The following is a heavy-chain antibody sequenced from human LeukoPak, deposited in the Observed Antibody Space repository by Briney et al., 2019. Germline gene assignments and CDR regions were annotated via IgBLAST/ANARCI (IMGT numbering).Heavy chain of an antibody. D-gene: IGHD1-26*01. J-gene: IGHJ4*02. V-gene: IGHV4-39*01. CDR3: ARLQVVGYYFDY. CDR2: SYYSGST. Sequence: PSETLSLTCTVSGGSISSSSYYWGWIRQPPGKGLEWIGASYYSGSTYYNPSLKSRVTISVDTSKNQFSLKLSSVTAADTAVYYCARLQVVGYYFDYWGQGTLVTVSS. CDR1: GGSISSSSYY.